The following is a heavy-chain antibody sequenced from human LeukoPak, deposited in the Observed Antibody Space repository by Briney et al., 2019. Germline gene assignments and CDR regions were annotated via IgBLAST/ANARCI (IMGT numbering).Heavy chain of an antibody. CDR3: AQGTHFYDSSGYLTSFDP. Sequence: GRSLRLSCAASGFTFDDYAMHWLRQAPGKGLEWVSGISWNSGYIGYADSVKGRFTISRDNAKNSLYLQMNSLRAEDTALYYCAQGTHFYDSSGYLTSFDPWGQGTLVTVSS. J-gene: IGHJ5*02. V-gene: IGHV3-9*01. CDR1: GFTFDDYA. D-gene: IGHD3-22*01. CDR2: ISWNSGYI.